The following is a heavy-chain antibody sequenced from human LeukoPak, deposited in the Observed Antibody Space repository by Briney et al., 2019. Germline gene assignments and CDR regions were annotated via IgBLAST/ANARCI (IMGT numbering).Heavy chain of an antibody. CDR3: ASHYYYDSSGTQGYIYDAFDI. CDR1: GYSFTSYW. Sequence: GESLKISCKGSGYSFTSYWIGWVRQMPGKGLEWGGIIYPGFSYTRYSPSFQGQVTISADKSISTAYLQWSSLKASDTAIYYCASHYYYDSSGTQGYIYDAFDIWGQGTMVTVSS. V-gene: IGHV5-51*01. J-gene: IGHJ3*02. D-gene: IGHD3-22*01. CDR2: IYPGFSYT.